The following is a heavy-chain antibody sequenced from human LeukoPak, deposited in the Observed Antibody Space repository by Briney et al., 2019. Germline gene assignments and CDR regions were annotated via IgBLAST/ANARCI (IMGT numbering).Heavy chain of an antibody. CDR3: AKDRIASNYYYYYMDV. J-gene: IGHJ6*03. CDR1: GFTFDDYA. CDR2: ISWNSGSI. D-gene: IGHD3-3*02. Sequence: GGSLRLSCAASGFTFDDYAMHWVRQAPGRGLEWVSGISWNSGSIGYADSVKGRFTISRDNAKNSLYLQMNSLRAEDTALYYCAKDRIASNYYYYYMDVWGKGTTVTVSS. V-gene: IGHV3-9*01.